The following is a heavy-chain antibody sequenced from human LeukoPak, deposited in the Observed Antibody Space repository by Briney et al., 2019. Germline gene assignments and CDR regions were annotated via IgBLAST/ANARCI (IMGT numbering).Heavy chain of an antibody. J-gene: IGHJ4*02. D-gene: IGHD3-22*01. CDR3: AKKRGDYYDSSGYYDDY. CDR1: GFTFSSYA. CDR2: ISGSGGST. V-gene: IGHV3-23*01. Sequence: GGSLRLSCAASGFTFSSYAVSWVRQAPGKGLEWVSAISGSGGSTYYADSVKGRFTISRDNSKNALYLQMNSLRAEDTAVYYCAKKRGDYYDSSGYYDDYWGQGTLVTVSS.